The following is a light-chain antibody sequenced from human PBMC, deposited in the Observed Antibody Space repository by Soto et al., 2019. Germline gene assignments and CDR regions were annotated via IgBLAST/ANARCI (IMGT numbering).Light chain of an antibody. CDR1: QSVNSH. V-gene: IGKV3-15*01. CDR3: HQYDNSRWT. J-gene: IGKJ1*01. CDR2: GAS. Sequence: IVMTQSPATLSVSPGERITLSCRASQSVNSHLAWYQQKPGQAPRLLIYGASTRATDIPARFSGGGSGTEFTLTISSLQSEDFAVYYCHQYDNSRWTFGQGTKWIS.